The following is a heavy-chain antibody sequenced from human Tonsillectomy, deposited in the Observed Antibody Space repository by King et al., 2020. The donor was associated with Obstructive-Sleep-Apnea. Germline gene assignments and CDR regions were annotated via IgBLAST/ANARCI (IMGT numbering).Heavy chain of an antibody. Sequence: VQLVESGAEVQKPGASGKVSCKASGYTFTSYGFSWVRQAPGQGLEWLGWISAYTGNTNYAKKFQGRVTMTTDTSTSTAYMELRSLRSDDTAVYYCARDSVDTTMDLNFDYWGQGTLVTVSS. CDR1: GYTFTSYG. V-gene: IGHV1-18*04. D-gene: IGHD5-18*01. CDR3: ARDSVDTTMDLNFDY. J-gene: IGHJ4*02. CDR2: ISAYTGNT.